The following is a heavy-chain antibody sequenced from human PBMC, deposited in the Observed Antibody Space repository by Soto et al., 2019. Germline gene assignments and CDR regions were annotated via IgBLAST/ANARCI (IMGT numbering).Heavy chain of an antibody. D-gene: IGHD3-3*01. CDR1: GYTFTSYA. V-gene: IGHV1-3*01. CDR2: INAGNGNT. Sequence: QVQLVQSGAEVKKPGASVKVSCKASGYTFTSYAMHWVRQAPGQRLEWMGWINAGNGNTKYSPKYQGRVTITRYTARSTAYIELSSLRSEDTDVFACARDSKIFGVDFWGQGTLVTVSS. J-gene: IGHJ4*02. CDR3: ARDSKIFGVDF.